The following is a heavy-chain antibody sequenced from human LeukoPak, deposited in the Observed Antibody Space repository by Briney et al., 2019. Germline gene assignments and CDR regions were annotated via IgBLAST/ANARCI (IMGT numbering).Heavy chain of an antibody. CDR3: ARGEEKATITALDS. Sequence: GGSLRLSCAASGFTFSNYDMHWVRQAPGKGLEWVSAISSSSSYIYYADSIKGRFTISRDNAENSLYLQMNSLRAVDTAVYFCARGEEKATITALDSWGQGTLVTASS. D-gene: IGHD5-24*01. CDR2: ISSSSSYI. CDR1: GFTFSNYD. J-gene: IGHJ4*02. V-gene: IGHV3-21*01.